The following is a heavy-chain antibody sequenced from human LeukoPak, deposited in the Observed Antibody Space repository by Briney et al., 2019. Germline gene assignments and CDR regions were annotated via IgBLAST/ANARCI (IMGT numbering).Heavy chain of an antibody. CDR1: GFTVSSNY. Sequence: GGSLRLSCAASGFTVSSNYMSWVHQAPGKGLEWVSVIYSGGSTYYADSVKGRFTISRDNSKNTLYLQMNSLRAEDTAVYYCASGLGYYYDSSGYHDYWGQGTLVTVSS. J-gene: IGHJ4*02. CDR3: ASGLGYYYDSSGYHDY. CDR2: IYSGGST. V-gene: IGHV3-53*01. D-gene: IGHD3-22*01.